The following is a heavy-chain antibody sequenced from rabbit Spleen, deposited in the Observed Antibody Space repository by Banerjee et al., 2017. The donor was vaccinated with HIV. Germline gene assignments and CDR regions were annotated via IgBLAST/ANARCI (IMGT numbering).Heavy chain of an antibody. CDR2: IYPDNGVS. D-gene: IGHD2-1*01. Sequence: QSLQESGGGLVKPGGSLALTCKASGFSLNYNYVIRWVRQAPGKGLEWIASIYPDNGVSHYGNWAKGRFTISKTSSTTVTLQMTSLTAADTATYFCATDLYGVGGFNLWGPGTLVTVS. J-gene: IGHJ4*01. CDR3: ATDLYGVGGFNL. CDR1: GFSLNYNYV. V-gene: IGHV1S40*01.